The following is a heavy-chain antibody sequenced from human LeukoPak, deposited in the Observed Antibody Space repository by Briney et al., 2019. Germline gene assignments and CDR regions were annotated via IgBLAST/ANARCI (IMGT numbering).Heavy chain of an antibody. D-gene: IGHD3-22*01. Sequence: GGSLRLXCAAPGFTFSSYEMNWVRQAPGKELEWVSYISSSGSTIYYADSVKGRFTISRDNAKNSLYLQMNSLRAEDTAVYYCARELGGYYDYWGQGTLVTVSS. CDR3: ARELGGYYDY. CDR2: ISSSGSTI. J-gene: IGHJ4*02. V-gene: IGHV3-48*03. CDR1: GFTFSSYE.